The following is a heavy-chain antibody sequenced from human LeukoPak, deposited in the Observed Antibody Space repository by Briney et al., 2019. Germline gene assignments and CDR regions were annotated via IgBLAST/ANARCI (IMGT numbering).Heavy chain of an antibody. CDR1: GYTFTSYG. V-gene: IGHV1-18*01. Sequence: ALVKVSCKASGYTFTSYGISWVRQAPGQGLEWMGWISAYNGNTNYAQKLQGRVTMTTDTSTSTAYMELRSLRSDDTAVYYCAREYYYDSSGYYPPGDYWGQGTLVTVSS. CDR2: ISAYNGNT. CDR3: AREYYYDSSGYYPPGDY. D-gene: IGHD3-22*01. J-gene: IGHJ4*02.